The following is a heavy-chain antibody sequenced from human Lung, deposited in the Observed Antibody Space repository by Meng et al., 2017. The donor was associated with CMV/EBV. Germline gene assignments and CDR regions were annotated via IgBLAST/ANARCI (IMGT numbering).Heavy chain of an antibody. Sequence: GESXKISCAASGFTFSSYGMHWVRQAPGKGLEWVAVIRYDGSNKYYADSVKGRFTISRDNSKNTLYLQMNSLRAEDTAVYYCAKDRIAARRGYFDYWRQGXLVTVSS. CDR3: AKDRIAARRGYFDY. D-gene: IGHD6-6*01. J-gene: IGHJ4*02. V-gene: IGHV3-30*02. CDR1: GFTFSSYG. CDR2: IRYDGSNK.